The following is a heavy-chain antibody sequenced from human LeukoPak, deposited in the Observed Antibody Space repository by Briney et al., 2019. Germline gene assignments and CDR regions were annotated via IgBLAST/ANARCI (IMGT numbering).Heavy chain of an antibody. J-gene: IGHJ5*02. Sequence: GASVKVSCKASGYTFTGYYMHWVRQAPGQGLEWMGRINPNSGGTNYAQKFQGRVTMTRDTSTSTAYMELSRLRSDDTAVYYCARDQSRNYYDSSGYYIAEWFDPWGQGTLVTVSS. CDR2: INPNSGGT. D-gene: IGHD3-22*01. CDR3: ARDQSRNYYDSSGYYIAEWFDP. V-gene: IGHV1-2*06. CDR1: GYTFTGYY.